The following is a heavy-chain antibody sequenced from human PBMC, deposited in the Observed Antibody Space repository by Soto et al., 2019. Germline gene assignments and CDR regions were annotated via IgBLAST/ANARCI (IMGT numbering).Heavy chain of an antibody. CDR1: GYSFAGYW. V-gene: IGHV5-10-1*01. D-gene: IGHD5-18*01. CDR3: ARLDSYGLFDY. CDR2: IDPSDSQT. Sequence: GESLKISCKGSGYSFAGYWITWVRQKPGKGLEWMGRIDPSDSQTYYSPSFRGHVTISADKSISTAYLQWSSLKASDTAMYYCARLDSYGLFDYWGQGTLVTVSS. J-gene: IGHJ4*02.